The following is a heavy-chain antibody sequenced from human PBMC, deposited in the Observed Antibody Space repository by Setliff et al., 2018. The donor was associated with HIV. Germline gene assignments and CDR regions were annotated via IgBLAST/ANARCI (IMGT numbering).Heavy chain of an antibody. J-gene: IGHJ4*02. CDR1: GYTFNNYY. CDR3: ARGLRGDGYNYPLYYFDY. V-gene: IGHV1-46*02. CDR2: INPSDNRT. D-gene: IGHD5-12*01. Sequence: ASVKVSCKASGYTFNNYYMHWVRQAPGQGLEWMGIINPSDNRTYYAQKFQGRVTMTRDTSTSSVYMELRSLRSEDTAVYYCARGLRGDGYNYPLYYFDYWGQGTLVTVSS.